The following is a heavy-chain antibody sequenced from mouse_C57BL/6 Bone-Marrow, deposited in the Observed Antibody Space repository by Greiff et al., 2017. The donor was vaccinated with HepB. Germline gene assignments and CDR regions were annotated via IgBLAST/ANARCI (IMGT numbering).Heavy chain of an antibody. CDR1: GYTFTSYG. CDR2: IYPRSGNT. V-gene: IGHV1-81*01. CDR3: ARGGFDY. J-gene: IGHJ2*01. Sequence: QVQLKESGAELARPGASVKLSCKASGYTFTSYGISWAKQRTGQGLEWIGEIYPRSGNTYYNEKFKGKATLTADKSSSTAYIELRSLTAEDSAVYFCARGGFDYWGQGTTLTVSS.